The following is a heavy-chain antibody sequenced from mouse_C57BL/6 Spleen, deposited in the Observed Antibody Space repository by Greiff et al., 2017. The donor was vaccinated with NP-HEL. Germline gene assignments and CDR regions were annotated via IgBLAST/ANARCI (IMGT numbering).Heavy chain of an antibody. D-gene: IGHD2-2*01. CDR1: GYTFTDYN. Sequence: EVQLQESGPELVKPGASVKMSCKASGYTFTDYNMHWVKQSHGKSLEWIGYINPNNGGTSYNQKFKGKATLTVNKSSSTAYMELRSLTSEDSAVYYCARSGYLGRSMDYWGQGTSVTVSS. CDR2: INPNNGGT. V-gene: IGHV1-22*01. J-gene: IGHJ4*01. CDR3: ARSGYLGRSMDY.